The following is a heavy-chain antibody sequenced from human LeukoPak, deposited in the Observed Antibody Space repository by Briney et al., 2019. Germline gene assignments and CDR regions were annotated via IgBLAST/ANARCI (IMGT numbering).Heavy chain of an antibody. CDR3: ASNSSPGY. Sequence: SETLSLTCTVSGGSICSYYWSWIRQPPGKGLEWIGYIYYSGSTNYNPSLKSRVTISVDTSKNQFSLKLSSVTAADTAVYYCASNSSPGYWGQGTLVTVSS. CDR1: GGSICSYY. V-gene: IGHV4-59*08. D-gene: IGHD6-13*01. CDR2: IYYSGST. J-gene: IGHJ4*02.